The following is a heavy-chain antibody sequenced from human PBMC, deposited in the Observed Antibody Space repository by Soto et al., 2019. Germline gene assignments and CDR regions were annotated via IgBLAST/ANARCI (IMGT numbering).Heavy chain of an antibody. CDR3: AREGWDMEQLVTSNWFDP. CDR2: IYTSGST. Sequence: QVQLQESGPGLVKPSETLSLTCTVSGGSISSYYWSWIRQPAGKGLEWIGRIYTSGSTNYNPSLKSRVTMSVDTSKNQFSLKLSSVTAADTAVYYCAREGWDMEQLVTSNWFDPWGQGTLVTVSS. V-gene: IGHV4-4*07. CDR1: GGSISSYY. J-gene: IGHJ5*02. D-gene: IGHD6-6*01.